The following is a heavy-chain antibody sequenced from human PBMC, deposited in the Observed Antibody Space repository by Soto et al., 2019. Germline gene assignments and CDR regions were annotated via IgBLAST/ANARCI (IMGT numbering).Heavy chain of an antibody. D-gene: IGHD5-18*01. CDR2: ISSGSSI. V-gene: IGHV3-48*02. Sequence: PGRSHRLPCAASGCNFSSYSMSWVRQAPGKGLEWVSYISSGSSIYYADSVKGRFTISRDNAKNSLYLQMNSLRDEDTAVYYCARDLGYGLFDYWGQGTLVTVSS. CDR1: GCNFSSYS. CDR3: ARDLGYGLFDY. J-gene: IGHJ4*02.